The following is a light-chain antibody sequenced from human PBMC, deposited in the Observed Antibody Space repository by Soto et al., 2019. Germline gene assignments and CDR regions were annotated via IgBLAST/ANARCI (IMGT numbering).Light chain of an antibody. V-gene: IGKV3D-15*01. Sequence: EIVMTQSPATLSVSPGEGATLSCRASESVGTHFAWYQQKPGQAPRLLVYGASTRATGIPARFSSGGSGAEFTLTITSLQSEDFAIYYCQQYHYWPLTFGPGTRVDIK. CDR1: ESVGTH. CDR3: QQYHYWPLT. CDR2: GAS. J-gene: IGKJ3*01.